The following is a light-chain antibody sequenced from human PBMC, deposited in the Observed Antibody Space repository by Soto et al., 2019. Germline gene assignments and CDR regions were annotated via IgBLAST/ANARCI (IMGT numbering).Light chain of an antibody. V-gene: IGLV1-44*01. Sequence: QSVLTQSPSESATPGQRVTISCSGSGSNIGTHAVNWYQQVPGTAPTLLIFRNPQRPSGVPDRFSGSKSGTAAYLAISGPQSEDEADYYCAAWDDSQRAVDFGGGTKVTVL. CDR3: AAWDDSQRAVD. CDR1: GSNIGTHA. J-gene: IGLJ2*01. CDR2: RNP.